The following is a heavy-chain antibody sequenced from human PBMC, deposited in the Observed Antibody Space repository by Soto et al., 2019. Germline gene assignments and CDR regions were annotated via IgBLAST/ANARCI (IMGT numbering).Heavy chain of an antibody. CDR3: ARGPRKELWFPTVY. D-gene: IGHD3-16*02. Sequence: QVQLVQSASEVQKPGTSVKVSCKASGYSFNDYYIHWVRQAPGQGPEWMGWISPSSGGTHYAPKFEGRVTLTRDTSIRTAYMDLSTLRSDDTAVYYCARGPRKELWFPTVYWGQGTLVTVSS. J-gene: IGHJ4*02. V-gene: IGHV1-2*02. CDR1: GYSFNDYY. CDR2: ISPSSGGT.